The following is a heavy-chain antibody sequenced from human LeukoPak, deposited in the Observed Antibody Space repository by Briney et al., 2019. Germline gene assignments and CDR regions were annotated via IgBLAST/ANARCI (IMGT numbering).Heavy chain of an antibody. CDR1: GFTFSNYA. Sequence: PGGSLRLSCAASGFTFSNYATSWVRQAPGKGLEWVSAIDNTGDTTFYADSVKGRFTISRDNSKSTLYLQMYSLRAEDTAVYYCTKVPTTGFHDAFDVRGQGTMVTVSS. J-gene: IGHJ3*01. V-gene: IGHV3-23*01. D-gene: IGHD3-9*01. CDR2: IDNTGDTT. CDR3: TKVPTTGFHDAFDV.